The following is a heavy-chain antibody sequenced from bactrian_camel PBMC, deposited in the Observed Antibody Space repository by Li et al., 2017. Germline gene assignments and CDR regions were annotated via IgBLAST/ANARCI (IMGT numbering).Heavy chain of an antibody. D-gene: IGHD7*01. V-gene: IGHV3S10*01. CDR2: TDKNGR. Sequence: DVQLVESGGGSVQSGGSLRLSCVASGETYCVGWFRQAPGKGLEWVAATDKNGRYADSVKGRFSISRDNIENVLYLQMNSLEPEDTAVYYCAAPDIGGLGPGTQVTVS. J-gene: IGHJ4*01. CDR1: GETYC.